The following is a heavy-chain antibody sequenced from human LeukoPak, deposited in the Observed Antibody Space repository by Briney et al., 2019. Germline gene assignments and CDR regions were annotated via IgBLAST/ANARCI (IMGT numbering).Heavy chain of an antibody. D-gene: IGHD4-17*01. CDR2: IKEDGREK. Sequence: PGGSLRLSCAASGFTFSSYWMTWVRQAPGKGLEWVANIKEDGREKNYVDSVKGRFTVSRDNARNSLYLQMSSLRAEDTAVYYCAGVEDDFGDHYFGMDVWGQGTTVTVSS. V-gene: IGHV3-7*01. J-gene: IGHJ6*02. CDR3: AGVEDDFGDHYFGMDV. CDR1: GFTFSSYW.